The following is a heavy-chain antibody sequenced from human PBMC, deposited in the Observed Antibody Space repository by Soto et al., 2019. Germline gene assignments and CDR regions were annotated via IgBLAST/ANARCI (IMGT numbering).Heavy chain of an antibody. CDR1: GFTFNSYA. CDR3: VKDVPAWIQVWGYDY. V-gene: IGHV3-23*01. Sequence: VGSLRLSCEASGFTFNSYAMSWVRQPPGKGLEWVSGIGVSGGKIYYADSVKGRFTIIRDNSKNTVYLQMNSLRAEDTAVYYCVKDVPAWIQVWGYDYCGPRTQVTVSS. CDR2: IGVSGGKI. J-gene: IGHJ4*02. D-gene: IGHD5-18*01.